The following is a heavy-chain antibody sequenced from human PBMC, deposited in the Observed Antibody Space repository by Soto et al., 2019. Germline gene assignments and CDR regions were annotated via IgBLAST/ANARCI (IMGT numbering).Heavy chain of an antibody. Sequence: GSLRLSCAASGFTFSSYSMNWVRQAPGKGLEWVSSISSGGSTYYADSMKGRFTISRDNSKNTLYLQMNSLRAEDTAVYYCARYSVLLRSGGFDAFDIWGQGTMVTVSS. CDR1: GFTFSSYS. D-gene: IGHD2-15*01. CDR3: ARYSVLLRSGGFDAFDI. CDR2: ISSGGST. J-gene: IGHJ3*02. V-gene: IGHV3-66*01.